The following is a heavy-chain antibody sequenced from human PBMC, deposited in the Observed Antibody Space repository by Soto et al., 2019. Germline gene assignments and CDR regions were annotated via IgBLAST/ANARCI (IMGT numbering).Heavy chain of an antibody. D-gene: IGHD6-13*01. V-gene: IGHV3-33*01. CDR1: GFTFSSYG. CDR3: ATTDGGIAPTDY. CDR2: IWYDGSNK. J-gene: IGHJ4*02. Sequence: QVQLVESGGGVVQPGRSLRLSCAASGFTFSSYGMHWVRQAPGKGLEWVAVIWYDGSNKYYADSVKGRFTISRDNSKNTLYLQMNSLRAEDTAVYYCATTDGGIAPTDYWGQGTLVTVSS.